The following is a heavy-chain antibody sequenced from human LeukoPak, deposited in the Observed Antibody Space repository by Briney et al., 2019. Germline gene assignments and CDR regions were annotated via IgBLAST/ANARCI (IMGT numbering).Heavy chain of an antibody. D-gene: IGHD4-17*01. CDR3: ARDTDTVTTILDY. Sequence: GGSLRLSCAASGFTVSSNYMSWVRQAPGKGLEWVSRINSDGSSTSYADSVKGRFTISRDNAKNTLYLQMNSLRAEDTAVYYCARDTDTVTTILDYWGQGTLVTVSS. V-gene: IGHV3-74*01. CDR2: INSDGSST. CDR1: GFTVSSNY. J-gene: IGHJ4*02.